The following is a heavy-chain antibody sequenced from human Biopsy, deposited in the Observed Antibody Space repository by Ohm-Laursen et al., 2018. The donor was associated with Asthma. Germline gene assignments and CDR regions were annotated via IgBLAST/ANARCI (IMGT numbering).Heavy chain of an antibody. Sequence: TLSLTCTVSGGSISSGGYYWSWIRQHPGKGLEWTGYIYYSGSTYYNPSLKSRVTISVDTSKNQFSLKLSSVTAADTAVYYCARDRAMISETWGQGTLVTVSS. CDR2: IYYSGST. CDR3: ARDRAMISET. D-gene: IGHD3-22*01. J-gene: IGHJ5*02. V-gene: IGHV4-31*03. CDR1: GGSISSGGYY.